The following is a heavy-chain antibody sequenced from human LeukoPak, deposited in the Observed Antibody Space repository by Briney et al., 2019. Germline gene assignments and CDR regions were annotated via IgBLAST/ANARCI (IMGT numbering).Heavy chain of an antibody. CDR1: GFTFTSSA. CDR2: IVVGSGNT. J-gene: IGHJ6*04. D-gene: IGHD3-10*01. V-gene: IGHV1-58*01. Sequence: SVKVSCKASGFTFTSSAVQWVRQARGQRLEWIGWIVVGSGNTNHAQKFQERVTITRDMSTSTAYMELSSLRSEDTAVYYCAAEHSRGSGSYWGDYYYGMDVWGKGTTVTVSS. CDR3: AAEHSRGSGSYWGDYYYGMDV.